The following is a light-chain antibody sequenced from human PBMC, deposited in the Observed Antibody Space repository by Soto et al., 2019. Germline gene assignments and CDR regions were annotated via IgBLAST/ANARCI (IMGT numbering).Light chain of an antibody. J-gene: IGLJ1*01. Sequence: QSVLTQPASASGSPGQSITISCSGTSSDIGSYNHVAWYQQFPGKSPKLMIYAVSDRPSGVSDRFSGSKSGITASLTISGLQTEDEADYYCISYNDRQYYLFGTGTKVTVL. CDR2: AVS. CDR3: ISYNDRQYYL. V-gene: IGLV2-14*03. CDR1: SSDIGSYNH.